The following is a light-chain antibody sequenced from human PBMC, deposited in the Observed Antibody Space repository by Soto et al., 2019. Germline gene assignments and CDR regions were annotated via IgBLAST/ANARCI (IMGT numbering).Light chain of an antibody. J-gene: IGKJ1*01. CDR1: QTISGW. V-gene: IGKV1-5*01. Sequence: DIQMTQSPSTLSASVGDTVTITCRASQTISGWLAWYQQRPGKAPNLLIFDASTLESGVPSRFSGSGSGKTFTLPISSLESDDFATYYCLQYNGYYRTFGQGTKVEIK. CDR3: LQYNGYYRT. CDR2: DAS.